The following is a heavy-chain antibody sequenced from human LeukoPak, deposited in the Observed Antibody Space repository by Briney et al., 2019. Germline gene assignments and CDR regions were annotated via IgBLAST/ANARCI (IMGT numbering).Heavy chain of an antibody. Sequence: SETLSLTCTVSGGSISSSSYYWGWIRQPPGKGLEWLGSIYYSGSTYYNPSLKSRVTIYVDTSKNQFSLRLSSVTAADTAVYYCARQSMVVHRDFDYWGQGTLDTVSS. D-gene: IGHD4/OR15-4a*01. CDR3: ARQSMVVHRDFDY. CDR1: GGSISSSSYY. CDR2: IYYSGST. J-gene: IGHJ4*02. V-gene: IGHV4-39*01.